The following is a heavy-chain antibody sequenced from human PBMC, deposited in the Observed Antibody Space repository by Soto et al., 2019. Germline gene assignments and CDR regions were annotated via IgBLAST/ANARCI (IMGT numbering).Heavy chain of an antibody. CDR3: TKWHGGFDY. CDR1: GFTFSSYG. D-gene: IGHD3-16*01. Sequence: QVQLVESGGGVVQPGRSLRLSCAASGFTFSSYGMHWVRQAPGKGLEWVAVISYDGSYKYYADSVKGRFTISRDNSKNTLYLQMNSLRAEDTAVYYCTKWHGGFDYWGQGTLVTVSS. CDR2: ISYDGSYK. V-gene: IGHV3-30*18. J-gene: IGHJ4*02.